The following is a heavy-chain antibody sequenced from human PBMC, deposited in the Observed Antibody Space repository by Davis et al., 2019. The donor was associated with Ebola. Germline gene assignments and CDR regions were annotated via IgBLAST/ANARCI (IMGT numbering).Heavy chain of an antibody. D-gene: IGHD3-16*01. V-gene: IGHV3-66*01. Sequence: GESLKIPCAASGFIFADYGMSWVRQVPGKGLEWVSVIYSGGTTNYADSVKGRFTISKDNSKNTVYLQMNSLRVEDTAVYYCARDLRLYGTDVWGQGTTVTVSS. J-gene: IGHJ6*02. CDR2: IYSGGTT. CDR1: GFIFADYG. CDR3: ARDLRLYGTDV.